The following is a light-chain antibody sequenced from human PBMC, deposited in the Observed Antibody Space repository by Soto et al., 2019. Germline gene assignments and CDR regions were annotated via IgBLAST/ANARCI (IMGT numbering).Light chain of an antibody. Sequence: QSVLTQPASVSGSPGQSITISCTGTSSDIGGYKYVSWYQQHPGKAPKVMIYDIINRPSGVSNRFSGSKSGNTASLTISGLQAEDEADYYCVSFTTSRSYVFGTGTKLTVL. J-gene: IGLJ1*01. CDR1: SSDIGGYKY. V-gene: IGLV2-14*03. CDR3: VSFTTSRSYV. CDR2: DII.